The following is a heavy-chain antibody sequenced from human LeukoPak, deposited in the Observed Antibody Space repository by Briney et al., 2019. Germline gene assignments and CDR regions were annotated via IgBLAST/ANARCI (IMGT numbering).Heavy chain of an antibody. D-gene: IGHD3-3*01. Sequence: ASVKVSCKASGYTFTSYAMNWVRQAPGQGLEWMGWTNTNTGNPTYAQGFTGRFVFSLDTSVSTAYLQISSLKAEDTAVYYCARASYYDFWSGYYQYWFDPWGQGTLVTVSS. J-gene: IGHJ5*02. V-gene: IGHV7-4-1*02. CDR3: ARASYYDFWSGYYQYWFDP. CDR2: TNTNTGNP. CDR1: GYTFTSYA.